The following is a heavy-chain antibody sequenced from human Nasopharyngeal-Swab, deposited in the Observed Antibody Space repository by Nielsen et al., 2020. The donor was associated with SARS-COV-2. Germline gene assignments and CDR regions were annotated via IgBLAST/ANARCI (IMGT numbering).Heavy chain of an antibody. CDR1: GGSISSSSYY. J-gene: IGHJ4*02. D-gene: IGHD3-3*01. Sequence: SETLSLTCTVSGGSISSSSYYWGWIRQPPGKGLEWIGSIYYSGSTYYNPSLKSRVTISVDTSKNQFSLKLRSVTAADTAVYYCARGGVLRFLEWLLWGQGTLVTVSS. CDR2: IYYSGST. CDR3: ARGGVLRFLEWLL. V-gene: IGHV4-39*01.